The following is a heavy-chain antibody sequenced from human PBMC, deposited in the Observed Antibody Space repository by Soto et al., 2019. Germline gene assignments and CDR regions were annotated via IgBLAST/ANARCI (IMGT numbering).Heavy chain of an antibody. CDR1: GGTFSSYA. CDR3: AKSGGEYYFDY. D-gene: IGHD2-21*01. Sequence: ASVKVSFKASGGTFSSYAISWVRQAPGQGLEWMGGIIPIFGTANYAQKFQGRVTITADKSTSTAYMELSSLRSEDTAVYYCAKSGGEYYFDYWGQGTLVTVSS. J-gene: IGHJ4*02. CDR2: IIPIFGTA. V-gene: IGHV1-69*06.